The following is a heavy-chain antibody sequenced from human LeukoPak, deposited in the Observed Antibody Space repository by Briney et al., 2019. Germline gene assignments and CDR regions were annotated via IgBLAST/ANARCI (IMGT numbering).Heavy chain of an antibody. CDR1: GYTFTSYD. V-gene: IGHV1-8*01. CDR2: MNPNSGNT. D-gene: IGHD6-19*01. CDR3: ARGQEPVAGTDGLFFGL. J-gene: IGHJ4*02. Sequence: GASVKVSCKASGYTFTSYDINWVRQATGQGLEWMGLMNPNSGNTGYAQKFQGRVTMTRNTSISTAYMELSSLRSEDTAVYYCARGQEPVAGTDGLFFGLWGQGTLVTVSS.